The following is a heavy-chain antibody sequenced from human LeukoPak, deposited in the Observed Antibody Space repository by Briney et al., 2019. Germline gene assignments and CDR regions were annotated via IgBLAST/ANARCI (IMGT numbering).Heavy chain of an antibody. V-gene: IGHV3-7*03. CDR1: EFTFSSYN. D-gene: IGHD2-2*01. CDR3: ARDPCHGALDY. Sequence: PGGSLRLSCVASEFTFSSYNMNWVRRAPGRGLEWVANIKQDGTEEYYVDSVRGRFSISRDNAKNSLYLQMNSLRAEDTAVYYCARDPCHGALDYWGQGALVTVSS. J-gene: IGHJ4*02. CDR2: IKQDGTEE.